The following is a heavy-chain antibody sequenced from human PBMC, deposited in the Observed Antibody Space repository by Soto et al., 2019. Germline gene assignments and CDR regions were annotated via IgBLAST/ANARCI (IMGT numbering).Heavy chain of an antibody. CDR2: ISAYSGNT. Sequence: QVQLVQSGTEVKKPGASVKVSCKASGYTFSNYGISWVRQAPGQGLEWMGWISAYSGNTNYAQKLQGRVTMTTDTSTSTAYMELRSLTSDDTAVYYCARVPRRDGEYVLGWFDPWGQGTLVTVSS. V-gene: IGHV1-18*01. CDR3: ARVPRRDGEYVLGWFDP. J-gene: IGHJ5*02. D-gene: IGHD4-17*01. CDR1: GYTFSNYG.